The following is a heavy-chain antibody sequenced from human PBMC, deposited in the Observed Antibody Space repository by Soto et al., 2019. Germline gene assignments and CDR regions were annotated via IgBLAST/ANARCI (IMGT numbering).Heavy chain of an antibody. D-gene: IGHD3-22*01. Sequence: QVQLVQSGAEVKKPGSSVKVSCKASGGTFSSYAISWVRQAPGQGLAWMGGIIPIFGTANYAQKFQGRVTITAGESSSTAYMELSSLSAEDAAVYSCASPIYDSSGYSRDLFAFDIWGEGTMVTVSS. J-gene: IGHJ3*02. V-gene: IGHV1-69*01. CDR3: ASPIYDSSGYSRDLFAFDI. CDR1: GGTFSSYA. CDR2: IIPIFGTA.